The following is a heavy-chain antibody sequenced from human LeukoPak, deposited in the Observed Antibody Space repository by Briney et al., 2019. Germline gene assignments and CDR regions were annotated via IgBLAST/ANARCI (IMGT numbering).Heavy chain of an antibody. CDR1: GGSFSGYY. CDR3: ARGPSIAAAAGAPNI. V-gene: IGHV4-34*01. J-gene: IGHJ3*02. Sequence: SETLSLTCAVYGGSFSGYYWSWIRQSPGKGLEWIGEINHSGSTNYNPSLKSRVTISVDTSKNQFSLKLSSVTAADTAVYYCARGPSIAAAAGAPNIWGQGTMVTVSS. D-gene: IGHD6-13*01. CDR2: INHSGST.